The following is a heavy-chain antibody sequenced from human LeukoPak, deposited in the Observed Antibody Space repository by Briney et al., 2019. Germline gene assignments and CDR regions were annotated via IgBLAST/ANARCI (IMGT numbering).Heavy chain of an antibody. CDR2: INHSGST. J-gene: IGHJ5*02. D-gene: IGHD3-10*01. V-gene: IGHV4-34*01. CDR1: GGSFSGYY. Sequence: PSETLSLTCAVYGGSFSGYYWSWIRQPPGKGLEWIGEINHSGSTNYNPSLKSRVTISVDTSKNQFSLKLSSVTAADTAVYYCARLLRQVRGTKSGFDPWGQGTLVTVSS. CDR3: ARLLRQVRGTKSGFDP.